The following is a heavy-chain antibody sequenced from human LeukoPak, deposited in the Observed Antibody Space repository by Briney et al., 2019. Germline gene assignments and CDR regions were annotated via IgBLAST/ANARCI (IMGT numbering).Heavy chain of an antibody. D-gene: IGHD2/OR15-2a*01. CDR1: GGSISSSSYY. V-gene: IGHV4-39*07. Sequence: PSETLSLTCTVSGGSISSSSYYWGWIRQPPGAGLEWIGSIYYSGSTDYNPSLKSRVTISVDTSKNQFSLKLSSVTAADTAVYYCARRLAVLRWFDPWGQGTLVTVSS. J-gene: IGHJ5*02. CDR2: IYYSGST. CDR3: ARRLAVLRWFDP.